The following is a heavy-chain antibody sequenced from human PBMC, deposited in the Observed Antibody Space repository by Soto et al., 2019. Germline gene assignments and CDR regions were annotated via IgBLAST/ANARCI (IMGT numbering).Heavy chain of an antibody. J-gene: IGHJ4*02. CDR1: GFTFSDYY. V-gene: IGHV3-11*06. Sequence: SLRLPCAGSGFTFSDYYMSWIRQAPGKGLEWLSYSSNSGTYTRYADSVKGRFSISRDNAKNSLYLQINSLRGEDTAIYYCARSGDNYNVLDYWGQGTPVTVSS. CDR2: SSNSGTYT. D-gene: IGHD3-10*02. CDR3: ARSGDNYNVLDY.